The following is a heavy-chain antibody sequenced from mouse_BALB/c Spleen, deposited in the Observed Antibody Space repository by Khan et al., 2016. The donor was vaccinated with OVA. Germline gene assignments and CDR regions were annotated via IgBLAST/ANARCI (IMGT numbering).Heavy chain of an antibody. J-gene: IGHJ2*01. V-gene: IGHV1S137*01. Sequence: QVQLQQSGPELVRPGVSVKISCKGSGYTFTDYAMHWVKQSHAKSLEWIGLISTYSGNTNYKQKFKGKATMTVDQSSNTAYMELARLTSEDSAIYYGTRPAYDGYYDYWGQGTTLTVSS. CDR1: GYTFTDYA. CDR2: ISTYSGNT. CDR3: TRPAYDGYYDY. D-gene: IGHD2-3*01.